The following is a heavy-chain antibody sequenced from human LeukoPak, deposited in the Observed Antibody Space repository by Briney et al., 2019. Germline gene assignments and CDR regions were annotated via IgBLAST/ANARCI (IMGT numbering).Heavy chain of an antibody. V-gene: IGHV4-4*02. J-gene: IGHJ6*02. CDR1: GVSISSSNW. CDR2: IYHSGST. D-gene: IGHD2-2*01. CDR3: ARVVPAASWAYYYYYGMDV. Sequence: SGTLSLTCAVSGVSISSSNWWSWVRQPPGKGLEWIGEIYHSGSTNYNPSLKSRVTISVDKSKNQFSLKLSSVTAADTAVYYCARVVPAASWAYYYYYGMDVWGQGTTVTVSS.